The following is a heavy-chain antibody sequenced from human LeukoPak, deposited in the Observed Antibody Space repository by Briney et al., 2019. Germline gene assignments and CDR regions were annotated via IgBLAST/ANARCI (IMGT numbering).Heavy chain of an antibody. CDR1: GHSISSGYY. CDR2: IYYSGST. J-gene: IGHJ6*04. Sequence: SETLSLTCTVSGHSISSGYYWGWIRQPPGKGLERIGYIYYSGSTSYNPSLKSRVTISVDTSKNQFSLKLSSVTAADTAVYHCARGSSSGWFLGDVWGKGTTVTVSS. V-gene: IGHV4-61*01. D-gene: IGHD6-19*01. CDR3: ARGSSSGWFLGDV.